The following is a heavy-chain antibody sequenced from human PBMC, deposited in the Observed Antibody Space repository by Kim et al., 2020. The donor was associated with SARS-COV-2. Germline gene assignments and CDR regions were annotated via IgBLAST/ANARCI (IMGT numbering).Heavy chain of an antibody. Sequence: SNGSSTYYADSVKGRFTISRDNSKNTLYLQMSSLRAEDTAVYYCVKDLGGALDYWGQGTLVTVSS. V-gene: IGHV3-64D*09. CDR2: SNGSST. CDR3: VKDLGGALDY. J-gene: IGHJ4*02. D-gene: IGHD2-15*01.